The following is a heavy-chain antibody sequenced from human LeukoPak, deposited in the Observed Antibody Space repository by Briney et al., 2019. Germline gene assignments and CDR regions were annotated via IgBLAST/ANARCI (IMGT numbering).Heavy chain of an antibody. CDR3: ARGVPYRTTLQQLVHFDY. CDR1: GGSISSTNW. V-gene: IGHV4-4*02. D-gene: IGHD6-13*01. CDR2: IYHSGST. J-gene: IGHJ4*02. Sequence: SGTLSLTCAVSGGSISSTNWWSWVRQPPGKGLEWIGEIYHSGSTSYNPSLKSRVTISVDKSKNQFSLKLSSVTAADTAVYYCARGVPYRTTLQQLVHFDYWGQGTLVTVSS.